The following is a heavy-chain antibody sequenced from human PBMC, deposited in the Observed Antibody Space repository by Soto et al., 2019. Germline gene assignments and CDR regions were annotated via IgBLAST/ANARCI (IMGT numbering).Heavy chain of an antibody. V-gene: IGHV3-66*01. CDR2: IHRGGNT. Sequence: EVQLVESGGGLVQPGGSLRLSCAASGFTVSSYYMSWVRQAPGKGLEWVSIIHRGGNTYYADSVKGRFTISRDNSNNMLFLQMNSLRADDTAVYYCARDPGYGLPFLEYLCHRDQGTLVTVSS. CDR1: GFTVSSYY. D-gene: IGHD3-3*01. J-gene: IGHJ4*02. CDR3: ARDPGYGLPFLEYLCH.